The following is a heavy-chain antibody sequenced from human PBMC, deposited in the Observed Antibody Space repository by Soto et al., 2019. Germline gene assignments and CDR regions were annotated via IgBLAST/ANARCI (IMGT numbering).Heavy chain of an antibody. CDR3: ARAPYYDILTGYLYGMDV. CDR1: GGSISSYY. CDR2: IYTSGST. Sequence: LSLTCTVSGGSISSYYWSWIRQPAGKGLEWIGRIYTSGSTNYNPSLKSRVTMSVDTSKNQFSLKLSSVTAADTAMYYCARAPYYDILTGYLYGMDVWGQGTTVTVSS. J-gene: IGHJ6*02. D-gene: IGHD3-9*01. V-gene: IGHV4-4*07.